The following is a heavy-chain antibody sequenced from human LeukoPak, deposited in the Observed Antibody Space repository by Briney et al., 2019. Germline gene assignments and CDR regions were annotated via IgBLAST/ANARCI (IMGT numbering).Heavy chain of an antibody. CDR1: GFTFSSYA. CDR3: AKDLSYAFDY. Sequence: GGSLRLSCAASGFTFSSYAMHWVRQAPGKGLEWVAVISYDGSNKYYADSVKGRFTISRDNVKNTLYLQMNRLRAEDTAIYYCAKDLSYAFDYWGQGTLVTVSS. J-gene: IGHJ4*02. D-gene: IGHD2-2*01. CDR2: ISYDGSNK. V-gene: IGHV3-30-3*01.